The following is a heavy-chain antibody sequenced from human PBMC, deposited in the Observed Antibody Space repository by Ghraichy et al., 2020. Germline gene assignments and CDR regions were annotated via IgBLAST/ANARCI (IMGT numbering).Heavy chain of an antibody. D-gene: IGHD3-22*01. CDR1: GFTFSSYA. CDR2: ISGSGGST. V-gene: IGHV3-23*01. CDR3: AKDVFVYYDSSGFLGYFDY. Sequence: GGSLRLSCAASGFTFSSYAMSWVRQAPGKGLEWVSAISGSGGSTYYADSVKGRFTISRDNSKNTLYLQMNSLRAEDTAVYYCAKDVFVYYDSSGFLGYFDYWGQGTLVTVSS. J-gene: IGHJ4*02.